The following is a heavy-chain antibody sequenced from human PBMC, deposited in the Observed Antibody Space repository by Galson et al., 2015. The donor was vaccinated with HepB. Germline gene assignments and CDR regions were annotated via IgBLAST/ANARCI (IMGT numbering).Heavy chain of an antibody. CDR2: IIPILGIA. J-gene: IGHJ4*02. CDR1: GGTFSSYT. D-gene: IGHD3-22*01. Sequence: SVKVSCKASGGTFSSYTISWVRQAPGQGLEWMGRIIPILGIANYAQKFQGRVTITADKSTSTAYMELSSLRSEDTAVYYCARGPYYDSSGYHLDYWGQGTLVTVSS. V-gene: IGHV1-69*02. CDR3: ARGPYYDSSGYHLDY.